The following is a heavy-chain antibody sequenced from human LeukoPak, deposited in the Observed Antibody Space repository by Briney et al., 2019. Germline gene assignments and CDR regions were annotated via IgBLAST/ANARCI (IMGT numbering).Heavy chain of an antibody. CDR2: IFGSGGST. CDR3: AKAGRLFPDGSGSYYTPHPFDY. V-gene: IGHV3-23*01. J-gene: IGHJ4*02. Sequence: PGGSLRLSCAASGFTFSNYAMSWIRQAPGKGLEWVSGIFGSGGSTYYADFVKGRFTISRDNSKNTLYLQMNSLRAEDTAVYYCAKAGRLFPDGSGSYYTPHPFDYWGQGTLVTVSS. CDR1: GFTFSNYA. D-gene: IGHD3-10*01.